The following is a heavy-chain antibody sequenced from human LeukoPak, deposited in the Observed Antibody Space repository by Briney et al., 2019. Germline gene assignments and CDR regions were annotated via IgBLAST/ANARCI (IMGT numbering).Heavy chain of an antibody. V-gene: IGHV1-18*04. CDR1: GYTFTNYG. J-gene: IGHJ4*02. CDR2: ISAYNGNT. CDR3: ARGYSSSWYFDY. Sequence: ASVKVSYKASGYTFTNYGISWVRQAPGQGREWMGWISAYNGNTNYAQELQGRVTMTTDTSTSTAYMEPRSLRSDDTAVYYCARGYSSSWYFDYWGQGTLVTVSS. D-gene: IGHD6-13*01.